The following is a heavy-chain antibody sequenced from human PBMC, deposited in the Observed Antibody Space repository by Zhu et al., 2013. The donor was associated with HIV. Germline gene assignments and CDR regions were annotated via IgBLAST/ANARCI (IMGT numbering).Heavy chain of an antibody. Sequence: VQLVQSGAEVKKPGTTVKISCKVSGFTFTDYYIHWVRQAPGKGLEWMGGFDPEDGETIYAEKFQGRVTMTEDTSTDTAYMELSSLRSEDTAIYYCTTRSYDTSGYFGWFDPWGQGTLVTVSS. J-gene: IGHJ5*02. CDR1: GFTFTDYY. D-gene: IGHD3-22*01. CDR3: TTRSYDTSGYFGWFDP. CDR2: FDPEDGET. V-gene: IGHV1-69-2*01.